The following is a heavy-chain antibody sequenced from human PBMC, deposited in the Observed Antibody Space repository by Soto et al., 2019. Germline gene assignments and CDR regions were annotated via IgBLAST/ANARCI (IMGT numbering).Heavy chain of an antibody. CDR2: IYYSGRT. J-gene: IGHJ4*02. Sequence: SYTLSLTCTVSGDSISSYYWTWIRQPPGKGLEYIGYIYYSGRTYYNPSLKSRVTISVDTSKNQFSLKLSSVTAADTAVYYCARGHLGIKTTGTWYDFDYWGQGTLVTASS. D-gene: IGHD2-15*01. V-gene: IGHV4-59*01. CDR1: GDSISSYY. CDR3: ARGHLGIKTTGTWYDFDY.